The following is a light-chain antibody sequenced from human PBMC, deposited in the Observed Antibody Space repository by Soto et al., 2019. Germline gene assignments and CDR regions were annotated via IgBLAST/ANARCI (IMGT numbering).Light chain of an antibody. CDR2: PAS. CDR1: QDINSK. V-gene: IGKV3D-15*03. Sequence: IGFTQSPASLSVSTGDRVTLSCRASQDINSKLAWYQHRPGKSPRLLIYPASLRAADIPARFSASGSGTDFTLTISYVQPEDFALYYCQQCESLPRTFGQGTKVDI. CDR3: QQCESLPRT. J-gene: IGKJ1*01.